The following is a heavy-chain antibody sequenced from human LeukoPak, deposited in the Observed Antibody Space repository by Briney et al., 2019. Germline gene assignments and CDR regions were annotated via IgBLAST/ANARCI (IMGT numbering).Heavy chain of an antibody. D-gene: IGHD1-26*01. Sequence: GGSLRLSCAASGFTFSSFWMSWVRQAPGKGLEWVANIEQDGSEKYFADSVRGRFTISRDNAANSVYLQMNSLRAEDTAVYYCAKDVRGGPIVGAGSVDYWGQGTLVTVSS. CDR2: IEQDGSEK. V-gene: IGHV3-7*05. CDR3: AKDVRGGPIVGAGSVDY. J-gene: IGHJ4*02. CDR1: GFTFSSFW.